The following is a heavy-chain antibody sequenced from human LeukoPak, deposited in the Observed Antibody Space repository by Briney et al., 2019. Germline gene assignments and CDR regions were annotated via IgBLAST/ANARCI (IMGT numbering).Heavy chain of an antibody. CDR3: ARRDFSSGWSFDY. J-gene: IGHJ4*02. CDR2: IHTSGST. D-gene: IGHD6-19*01. CDR1: GGSISNYH. Sequence: PSETLSLTCTVSGGSISNYHRSWIRQPAGKGLEWIGQIHTSGSTNYNPPLKSRVSMSIDTTEDQVSLTIRSVTAADTAFYYCARRDFSSGWSFDYWGQGTLVTVSS. V-gene: IGHV4-4*07.